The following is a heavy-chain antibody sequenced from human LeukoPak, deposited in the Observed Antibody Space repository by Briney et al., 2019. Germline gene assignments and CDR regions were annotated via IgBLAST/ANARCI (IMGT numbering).Heavy chain of an antibody. CDR3: ARHGSGSSNEDNWFDP. D-gene: IGHD3-10*01. V-gene: IGHV5-51*01. Sequence: GESLKISCKGSGYSFTSYWIGWVRQMPGKGLEWMGIIYPGDSDTRYSPSFQGPVTISADKSISTAYLQWSSLKASDTAMYYCARHGSGSSNEDNWFDPWGQGTLVTVSS. CDR1: GYSFTSYW. J-gene: IGHJ5*02. CDR2: IYPGDSDT.